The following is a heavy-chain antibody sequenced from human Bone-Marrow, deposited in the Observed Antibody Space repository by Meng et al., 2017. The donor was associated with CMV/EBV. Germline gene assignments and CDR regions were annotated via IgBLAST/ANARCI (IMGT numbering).Heavy chain of an antibody. J-gene: IGHJ6*02. Sequence: GYSFTSYWIGWGRQMTGKGLEWMEIIYPGDSDTRYSPSFQGQVTISADKSISTAYLQWSSLKASDTAMYYCARHGDDFWSGYGMDVWGQGTTVTVSS. V-gene: IGHV5-51*01. CDR2: IYPGDSDT. CDR1: GYSFTSYW. D-gene: IGHD3-3*01. CDR3: ARHGDDFWSGYGMDV.